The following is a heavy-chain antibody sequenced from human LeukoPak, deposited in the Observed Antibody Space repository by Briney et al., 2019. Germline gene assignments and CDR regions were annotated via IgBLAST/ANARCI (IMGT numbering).Heavy chain of an antibody. CDR1: GGTFSSYA. D-gene: IGHD2-2*01. J-gene: IGHJ6*02. Sequence: SVKVSCKASGGTFSSYAISWVRQAPGQGLEWMGGIIPTFGTANYAQKFQGRVTITADESTSTAYMELSSLRSEDTAVYYCARELVPAVGYYYGMDVWGQGTTVTVSS. CDR2: IIPTFGTA. V-gene: IGHV1-69*13. CDR3: ARELVPAVGYYYGMDV.